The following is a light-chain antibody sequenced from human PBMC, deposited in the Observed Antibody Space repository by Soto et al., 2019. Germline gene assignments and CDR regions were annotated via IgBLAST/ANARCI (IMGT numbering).Light chain of an antibody. Sequence: QSALTQPASVSGSPGQSITISCTGTSSDVGNDNFVSWYQHHPGKAPKLIIYEVSNRPSGVSNRFSGSKSGNTASLTVSALQAEDEADYYCSSYTDRKNLVFGTGTKLTVL. CDR1: SSDVGNDNF. CDR2: EVS. J-gene: IGLJ1*01. CDR3: SSYTDRKNLV. V-gene: IGLV2-14*01.